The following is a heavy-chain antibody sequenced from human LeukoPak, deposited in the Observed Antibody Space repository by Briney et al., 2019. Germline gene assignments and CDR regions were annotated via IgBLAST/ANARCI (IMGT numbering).Heavy chain of an antibody. CDR3: AREYRGEYYFAY. CDR2: ISTSGGST. J-gene: IGHJ4*02. D-gene: IGHD3-10*01. CDR1: GFTFSSYA. Sequence: GGSLRLSCAASGFTFSSYAMSWVRQAPGKGLEWVSTISTSGGSTYYADSVKGRFTISRDNSKNTLYLQMNSLRAEDTAVYYCAREYRGEYYFAYWGQGTLVTVSS. V-gene: IGHV3-23*01.